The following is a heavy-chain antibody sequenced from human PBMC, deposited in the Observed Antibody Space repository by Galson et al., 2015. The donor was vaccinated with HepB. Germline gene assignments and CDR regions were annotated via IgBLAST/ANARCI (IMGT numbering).Heavy chain of an antibody. Sequence: SLRLSCAASGFTFNDYYMSWIRQAPGKGLEWVSYISSSSSYTNYADSAKGRFTISRDNAKNSLYLQMNSLRAGDTVVYYCAEGRGCLRWGQGTLVTVSS. CDR2: ISSSSSYT. CDR3: AEGRGCLR. J-gene: IGHJ4*02. V-gene: IGHV3-11*03. D-gene: IGHD3-10*01. CDR1: GFTFNDYY.